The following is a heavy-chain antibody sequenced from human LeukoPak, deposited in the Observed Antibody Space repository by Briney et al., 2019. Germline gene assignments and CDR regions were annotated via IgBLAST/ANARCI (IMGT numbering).Heavy chain of an antibody. CDR1: GGSLSSTNW. J-gene: IGHJ6*03. CDR3: ARTFGVVEPPLYYYYYMDV. CDR2: IYRSGST. V-gene: IGHV4-4*02. D-gene: IGHD3-3*01. Sequence: PSGTLSLTCAVSGGSLSSTNWWSWVRQPPGKGLEWIGEIYRSGSTNYNPSLKSRLTISVDKSKNQFSLKLSSVTAADTAVYYCARTFGVVEPPLYYYYYMDVWGKGTTVTVSS.